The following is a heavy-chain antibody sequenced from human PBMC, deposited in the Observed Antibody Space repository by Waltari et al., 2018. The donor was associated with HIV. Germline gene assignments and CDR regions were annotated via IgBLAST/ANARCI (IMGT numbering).Heavy chain of an antibody. D-gene: IGHD3-22*01. CDR3: ARGTYYYDSSGYYDNLPFDY. CDR1: GFTFSTYR. J-gene: IGHJ4*02. V-gene: IGHV3-21*01. Sequence: EVKLVESGGGLVKPGGCLRRSCAASGFTFSTYRMHWVRQAPRKGLEWVSSISSSSTYIYYADSVKGRFTISRDNAKNSLYLQMNSLRAEDTAVYFCARGTYYYDSSGYYDNLPFDYWGQGTLVTVSS. CDR2: ISSSSTYI.